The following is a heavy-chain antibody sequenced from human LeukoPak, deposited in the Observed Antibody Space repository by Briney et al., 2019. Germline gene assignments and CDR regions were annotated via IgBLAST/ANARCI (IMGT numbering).Heavy chain of an antibody. J-gene: IGHJ5*02. CDR2: IYYSGST. CDR3: ARLAAMVSGDWFDP. Sequence: SETLSLTCTVSGGSISSSSYYWGWIRQPPGKGLEWLGSIYYSGSTYYNPSLKSRVTISVDTSKNQFSLKLSSVTAAGTAVYYCARLAAMVSGDWFDPWGQGTLVTVSS. V-gene: IGHV4-39*01. CDR1: GGSISSSSYY. D-gene: IGHD5-18*01.